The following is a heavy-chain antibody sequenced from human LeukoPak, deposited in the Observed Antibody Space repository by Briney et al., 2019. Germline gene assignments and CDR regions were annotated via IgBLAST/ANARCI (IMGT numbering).Heavy chain of an antibody. D-gene: IGHD2-2*01. J-gene: IGHJ5*02. Sequence: PSGTLSLTCAVSGGSISSSNWWSWVRQPPGKGLEWIGEIYHSGSTNYNPSLKSRVTISVDKSKNQFSLKLSSVTAADTAVYYCASKDIVVVPAATGVGNWFDPWGQGTLVTVSS. V-gene: IGHV4-4*02. CDR1: GGSISSSNW. CDR3: ASKDIVVVPAATGVGNWFDP. CDR2: IYHSGST.